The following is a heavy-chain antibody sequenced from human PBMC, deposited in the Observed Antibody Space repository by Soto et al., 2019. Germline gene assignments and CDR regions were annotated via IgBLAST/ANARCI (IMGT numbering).Heavy chain of an antibody. D-gene: IGHD3-9*01. CDR3: AKDQVLRYFDWLPNWFDP. V-gene: IGHV3-23*01. CDR2: ISGSGGST. J-gene: IGHJ5*02. CDR1: GFTFSSYA. Sequence: GGSLRLSCAASGFTFSSYAMSWVRQAPGKGLEWVSAISGSGGSTYYADSVKGRFTISRDNSKNTLYLQMNSLRAEDTAVYYCAKDQVLRYFDWLPNWFDPWGQGTLVTVSS.